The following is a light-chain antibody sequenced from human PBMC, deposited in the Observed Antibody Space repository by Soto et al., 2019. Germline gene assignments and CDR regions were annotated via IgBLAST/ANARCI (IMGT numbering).Light chain of an antibody. CDR2: GAS. J-gene: IGKJ1*01. V-gene: IGKV3-20*01. CDR1: QSVRSNF. Sequence: EIVLTQSPGSLSLSPGERATLSCRASQSVRSNFLAWYQQKPGQAPRLLFYGASIRATAVPARFTASGSGTEFTLIISGLQPEDSATYYCQQYTNTNNPWMFGQGTKVDIK. CDR3: QQYTNTNNPWM.